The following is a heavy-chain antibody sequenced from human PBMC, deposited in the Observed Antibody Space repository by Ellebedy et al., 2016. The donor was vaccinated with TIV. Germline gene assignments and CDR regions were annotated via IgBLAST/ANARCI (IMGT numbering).Heavy chain of an antibody. CDR3: AKDRTSGDGYWVFDS. CDR1: GFTFSPYA. D-gene: IGHD2-21*02. CDR2: IVGSGA. V-gene: IGHV3-23*01. J-gene: IGHJ4*02. Sequence: PGGSLRLSCAASGFTFSPYAMAWVRQAPGKGLEWVSGIVGSGAEKYADSVKGRFTISRDNSKRTVDLQMRRVRAEDTAVYFCAKDRTSGDGYWVFDSWGQGTMVSVSS.